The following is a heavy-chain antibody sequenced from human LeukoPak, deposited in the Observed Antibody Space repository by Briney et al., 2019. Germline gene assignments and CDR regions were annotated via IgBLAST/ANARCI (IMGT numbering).Heavy chain of an antibody. J-gene: IGHJ6*02. CDR1: GGSISSSNW. CDR2: IYHSGST. V-gene: IGHV4-4*02. D-gene: IGHD4-17*01. Sequence: PSETQSLTCAVSGGSISSSNWWSWVRQPPGKGLEWIGEIYHSGSTNYNPSLKSRVTISVDKSKNQFSLKLSSVTAADTAVYYCARVRAVTTSDYYYYGMDVWGQGTTVTVSS. CDR3: ARVRAVTTSDYYYYGMDV.